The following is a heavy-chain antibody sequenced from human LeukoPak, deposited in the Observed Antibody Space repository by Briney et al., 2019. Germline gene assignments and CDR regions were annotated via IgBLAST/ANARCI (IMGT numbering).Heavy chain of an antibody. J-gene: IGHJ4*02. CDR1: GYTFTSYG. V-gene: IGHV1-18*01. D-gene: IGHD3-9*01. Sequence: ASVKVSCKASGYTFTSYGISWVRQAPGQGLEWMGWISAYNGNTNYAQKLQGRVTMTTDPSTSTAYMELRSLRSDDTAVYYCARGSDYDILTGYWESLLYFDYWGQGTLVTVSS. CDR3: ARGSDYDILTGYWESLLYFDY. CDR2: ISAYNGNT.